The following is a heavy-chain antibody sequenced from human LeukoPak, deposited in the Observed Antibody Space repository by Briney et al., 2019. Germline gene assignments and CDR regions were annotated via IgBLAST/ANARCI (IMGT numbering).Heavy chain of an antibody. CDR2: INPSGGST. CDR3: ARVLGNWNPYYFDY. D-gene: IGHD1-20*01. Sequence: ASVKVSCKASGYTFTSYYMHWVRQAPGQGLEWMGIINPSGGSTSYAPKFQGRVTMTRDTSTSTVYMELSRLRSDDTAVYYCARVLGNWNPYYFDYWGQGTLVTVSS. J-gene: IGHJ4*02. CDR1: GYTFTSYY. V-gene: IGHV1-46*01.